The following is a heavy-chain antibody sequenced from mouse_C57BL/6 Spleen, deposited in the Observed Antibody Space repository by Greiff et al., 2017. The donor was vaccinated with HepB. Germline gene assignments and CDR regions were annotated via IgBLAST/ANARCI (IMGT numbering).Heavy chain of an antibody. J-gene: IGHJ2*01. CDR1: GYTFTSYW. V-gene: IGHV1-72*01. D-gene: IGHD1-1*01. CDR3: AGEHCYGSSYPFDH. Sequence: VQLQQPGAELVKPGASVKLSCKASGYTFTSYWMHWVKPRTGRGLEWIGRIDPNSGGTKYNEKFKSKATLTVDKPSSTAYMQLSSLTSEDSAVYYCAGEHCYGSSYPFDHWGQGTPPTVSS. CDR2: IDPNSGGT.